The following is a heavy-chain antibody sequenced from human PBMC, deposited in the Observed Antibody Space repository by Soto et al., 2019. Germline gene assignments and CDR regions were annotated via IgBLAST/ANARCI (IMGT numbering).Heavy chain of an antibody. V-gene: IGHV1-69*04. Sequence: GASVKVSCKASGGTFSSYTISWVRQAPGQGLEWMGRIIPILGIANYAQKFQGRVTITADKSTSTAYMELSSLRSEDTAVYYCAREMRQXQYYFDYWGQGTLVTVSS. CDR3: AREMRQXQYYFDY. D-gene: IGHD6-25*01. J-gene: IGHJ4*02. CDR1: GGTFSSYT. CDR2: IIPILGIA.